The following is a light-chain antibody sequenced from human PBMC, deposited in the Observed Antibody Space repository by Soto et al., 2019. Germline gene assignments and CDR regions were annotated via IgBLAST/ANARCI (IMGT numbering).Light chain of an antibody. CDR2: AAS. V-gene: IGKV1-39*01. CDR3: QQNYSTTIT. Sequence: DIQMTQSPSSLSASVEARVIITGRASQSISNHLNWYQQKPGRAPKLLIYAASSLQSGVPSRFSGSGSGTDFTLTISSLQPEDFATYYCQQNYSTTITFGQGTRVEIK. J-gene: IGKJ5*01. CDR1: QSISNH.